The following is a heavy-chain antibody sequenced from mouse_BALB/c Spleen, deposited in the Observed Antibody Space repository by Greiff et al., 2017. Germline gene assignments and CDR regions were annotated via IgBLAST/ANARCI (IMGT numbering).Heavy chain of an antibody. CDR3: ASASNWYAMDY. CDR1: GFSLTSYG. D-gene: IGHD4-1*01. Sequence: VNLVESGPGLVAPSQSLSFTCTVSGFSLTSYGVHWVRQPPGKGLEWLGVIWAGGSTNYNSALMSRLSISKDNSTSQIFLKMNSLQTDDTAMYYYASASNWYAMDYWGQGTSVTVSS. CDR2: IWAGGST. J-gene: IGHJ4*01. V-gene: IGHV2-9*02.